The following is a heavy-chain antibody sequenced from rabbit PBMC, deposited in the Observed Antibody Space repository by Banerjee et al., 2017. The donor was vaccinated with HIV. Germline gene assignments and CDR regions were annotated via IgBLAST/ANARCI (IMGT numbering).Heavy chain of an antibody. CDR2: INTISGDT. V-gene: IGHV1S45*01. Sequence: QEQLEESGGDLVKPEGSLTLTCTASGFSFSNGYVMCWVRQAPGKGLELIACINTISGDTVYATWAKGRFTISKASWTTVTLQMTSLTAADTATYFCAREGASSAGYYLWGPGTLVTVS. D-gene: IGHD1-1*01. CDR1: GFSFSNGYV. J-gene: IGHJ6*01. CDR3: AREGASSAGYYL.